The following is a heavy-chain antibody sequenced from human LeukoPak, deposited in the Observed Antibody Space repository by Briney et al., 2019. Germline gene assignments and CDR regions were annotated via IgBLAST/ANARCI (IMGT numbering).Heavy chain of an antibody. J-gene: IGHJ4*02. Sequence: GGSLRLSCAASGFTFSNYSMNWVRQAPGKGLEWVSSITSSGSYIYYADSVKGRFTISRDNARNSLYLQMNSLRAEDTAIYYCARAEALKFRDFDYWGQATLVTVSS. CDR2: ITSSGSYI. CDR3: ARAEALKFRDFDY. CDR1: GFTFSNYS. V-gene: IGHV3-21*01.